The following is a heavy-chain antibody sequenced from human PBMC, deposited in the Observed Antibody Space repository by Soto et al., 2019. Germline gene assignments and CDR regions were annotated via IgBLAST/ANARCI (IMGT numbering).Heavy chain of an antibody. J-gene: IGHJ4*02. CDR1: GGSISSSNW. V-gene: IGHV4-4*02. D-gene: IGHD6-13*01. CDR2: IHYTGST. CDR3: ARHLLIAAAGTFDY. Sequence: SETLSLTCAVSGGSISSSNWWSWVRQPPGKGLEWIGYIHYTGSTDYNPSPKSRVTISVDTSKNQFSLKLSSVTAADTAVYFCARHLLIAAAGTFDYWGQGALVTVSS.